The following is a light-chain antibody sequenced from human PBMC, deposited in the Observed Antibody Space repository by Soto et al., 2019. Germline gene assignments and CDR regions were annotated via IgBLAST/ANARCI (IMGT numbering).Light chain of an antibody. CDR2: AAS. J-gene: IGKJ1*01. CDR1: QMISSY. CDR3: QQNYTSPPAT. Sequence: DLQMTQSPSSLSASVGDRVTITCRASQMISSYINWYQQKPAKAPKLLIYAASSLQSGVPSRFSGSGSGTDFTLTISSLQPEDFATYYCQQNYTSPPATFGQGTKVEIK. V-gene: IGKV1-39*01.